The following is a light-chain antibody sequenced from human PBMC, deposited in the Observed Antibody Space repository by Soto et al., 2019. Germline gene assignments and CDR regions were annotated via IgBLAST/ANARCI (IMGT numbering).Light chain of an antibody. CDR2: GNS. J-gene: IGLJ2*01. CDR1: SSNIGAGYD. CDR3: QSYDSSRTGV. Sequence: QSVLTQPPSMSGAPGQRVTISCTGSSSNIGAGYDVHWYRQLPGTPPQLLIYGNSNRPSGVPYRISASKSGASASLAISGLQAEDEADYYCQSYDSSRTGVFGGGTKLTVL. V-gene: IGLV1-40*01.